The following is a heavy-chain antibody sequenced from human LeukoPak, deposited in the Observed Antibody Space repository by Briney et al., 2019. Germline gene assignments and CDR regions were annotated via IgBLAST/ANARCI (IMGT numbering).Heavy chain of an antibody. Sequence: GGSLRLSCAVSGITLSNYGMSWARQAPGKGLEWVAGISDRGSRTNYADSVKGRFTITTDHPKNTLYLQMNSLRAEDTAVYFCAKRGVVIRVILVGFHKEAYYFDSWGQGALVTVSS. CDR1: GITLSNYG. V-gene: IGHV3-23*01. CDR2: ISDRGSRT. CDR3: AKRGVVIRVILVGFHKEAYYFDS. J-gene: IGHJ4*02. D-gene: IGHD3-22*01.